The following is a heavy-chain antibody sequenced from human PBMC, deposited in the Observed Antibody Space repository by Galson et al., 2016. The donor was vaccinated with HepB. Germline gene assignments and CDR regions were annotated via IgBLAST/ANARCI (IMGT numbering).Heavy chain of an antibody. V-gene: IGHV3-30*18. CDR1: GFTFSNYG. CDR3: AKDAQNGYFLNRFDY. J-gene: IGHJ4*02. CDR2: ISYDGRTK. D-gene: IGHD2/OR15-2a*01. Sequence: SLRLSCAASGFTFSNYGMQWVRQAPGKGLQWVALISYDGRTKFYADSVKGRFTISRDNSKNTLYLRMNSLKAEDTAVYHCAKDAQNGYFLNRFDYWGQGTLVTVSS.